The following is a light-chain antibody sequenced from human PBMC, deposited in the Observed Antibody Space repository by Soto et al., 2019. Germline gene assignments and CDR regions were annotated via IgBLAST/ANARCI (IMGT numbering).Light chain of an antibody. Sequence: LTQSPGTLSLFPGERATLSCRASRGVTNYLAWYQHKPGQAPRLLISSASDRATGIPVRFSGSGSGTDFTLTISRLEPEDFAVYYCQQYGSSPITFGQGTRLEIK. V-gene: IGKV3-20*01. CDR2: SAS. CDR1: RGVTNY. J-gene: IGKJ5*01. CDR3: QQYGSSPIT.